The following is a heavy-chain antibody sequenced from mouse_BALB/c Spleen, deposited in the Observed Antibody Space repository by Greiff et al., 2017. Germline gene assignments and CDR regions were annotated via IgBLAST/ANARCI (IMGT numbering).Heavy chain of an antibody. CDR1: GYTFSSYW. CDR3: ARGQLGRGFAY. D-gene: IGHD4-1*02. J-gene: IGHJ3*01. CDR2: ILPGSGST. V-gene: IGHV1-9*01. Sequence: VQVVESGAELMKPGASVKISCKATGYTFSSYWIEWVKQRPGNGLEWIGEILPGSGSTNYNEKFKGKATFTADTSSNTAYMQLSSLTSEDSAVYYCARGQLGRGFAYWGQGTLVTVSA.